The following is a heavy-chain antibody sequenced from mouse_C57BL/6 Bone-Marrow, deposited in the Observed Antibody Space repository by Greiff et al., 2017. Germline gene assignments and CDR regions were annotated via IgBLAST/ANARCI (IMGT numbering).Heavy chain of an antibody. CDR2: IDPSDSYT. J-gene: IGHJ3*01. Sequence: VQLQQPGAELVMPGASVKLSCKASGYTFTSYWMHWVKQRPGQGLEWIGEIDPSDSYTNYNQKFKGKSTLTVDKSSSTAYMQLISLTSEDSAVYYCAKGDYDGSWFAYWGQGTLVTVSA. CDR3: AKGDYDGSWFAY. CDR1: GYTFTSYW. D-gene: IGHD2-4*01. V-gene: IGHV1-69*01.